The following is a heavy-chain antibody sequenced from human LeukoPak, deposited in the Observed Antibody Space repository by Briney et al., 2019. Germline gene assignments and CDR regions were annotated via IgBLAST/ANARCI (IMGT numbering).Heavy chain of an antibody. CDR3: ARAYSSSWYWSEVYNWFDP. D-gene: IGHD6-13*01. V-gene: IGHV4-59*01. CDR1: GGSISSYY. CDR2: IYYSGST. J-gene: IGHJ5*02. Sequence: PSETLSLTCTVSGGSISSYYWSWIRQPPGKGLEWIGYIYYSGSTNYNPPLKSRVTISVDTSKNQFSLKLSSVTAADTAVYYCARAYSSSWYWSEVYNWFDPWGQGTLVTVSS.